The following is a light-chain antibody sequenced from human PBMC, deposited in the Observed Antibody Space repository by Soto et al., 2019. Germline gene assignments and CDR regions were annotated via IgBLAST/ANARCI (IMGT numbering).Light chain of an antibody. CDR3: QQSYSTTRT. V-gene: IGKV1-39*01. CDR2: AAS. Sequence: DIQMTQFASSLSASVGDRVTITCRASQIIRTYLNWYQQKRGKAPKLLIYAASSLQSGVPSRFSGSGSGTDFTLTISSLQPEDFATYYCQQSYSTTRTFGQGTKVDIK. CDR1: QIIRTY. J-gene: IGKJ1*01.